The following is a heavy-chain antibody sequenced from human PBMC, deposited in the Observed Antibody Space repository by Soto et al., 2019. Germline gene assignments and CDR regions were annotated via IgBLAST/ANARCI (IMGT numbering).Heavy chain of an antibody. D-gene: IGHD3-22*01. CDR2: ISWNSGSI. V-gene: IGHV3-9*01. CDR1: GFTFDDYA. Sequence: EVQLVESGGGLVQPGRSLRLSCAASGFTFDDYAMHWVRQAPGKGLEWVSGISWNSGSIGYADSVKGRFTISRDNAKNSLYLQMYSLRAEDTALYYCAKASGSGYYAHFDYWGQGTLVTVSS. J-gene: IGHJ4*02. CDR3: AKASGSGYYAHFDY.